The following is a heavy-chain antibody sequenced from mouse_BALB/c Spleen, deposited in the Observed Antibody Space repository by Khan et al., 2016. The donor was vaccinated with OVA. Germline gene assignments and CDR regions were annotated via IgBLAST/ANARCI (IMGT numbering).Heavy chain of an antibody. J-gene: IGHJ4*01. CDR2: INTYSGKP. Sequence: QIQLVQSGPDLMKPGETLKISCTASGFTFTNYGMPWVQLAPGKGLKWMGWINTYSGKPAYADDFKGRFAFSLDTSARTAYLQINDLKNEDKATYFCARVGYNGTMDYWGQGTSVTVSS. D-gene: IGHD2-14*01. CDR3: ARVGYNGTMDY. CDR1: GFTFTNYG. V-gene: IGHV9-1*02.